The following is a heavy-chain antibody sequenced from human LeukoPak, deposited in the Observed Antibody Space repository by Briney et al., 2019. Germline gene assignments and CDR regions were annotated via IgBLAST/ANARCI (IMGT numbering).Heavy chain of an antibody. J-gene: IGHJ4*02. V-gene: IGHV3-74*01. D-gene: IGHD3-16*01. Sequence: PGGSLRLSCAASGFTFSNYWMHWVRQAPGKGLVWVSRLNSDGSSTNYADSVKGRFTISRDNAKNTLYLQMNSLRDEDTAVFYCATSRSDYIWGIDYWGQGTLVTVSS. CDR1: GFTFSNYW. CDR2: LNSDGSST. CDR3: ATSRSDYIWGIDY.